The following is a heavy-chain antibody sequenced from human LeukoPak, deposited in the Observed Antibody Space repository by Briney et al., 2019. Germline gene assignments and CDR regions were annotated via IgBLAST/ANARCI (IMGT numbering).Heavy chain of an antibody. CDR1: GFTVSSNY. CDR3: ASSRRNHNYYDSPFDAFDI. D-gene: IGHD3-22*01. V-gene: IGHV3-66*01. CDR2: IYSGGST. Sequence: GGSLRLSCAASGFTVSSNYMSWVRQAPGKGLEWVSFIYSGGSTYYADSVKGRFTISRDNSKNTLYLQMNSLRAEDTAVYYCASSRRNHNYYDSPFDAFDIWGQGTMVTVSS. J-gene: IGHJ3*02.